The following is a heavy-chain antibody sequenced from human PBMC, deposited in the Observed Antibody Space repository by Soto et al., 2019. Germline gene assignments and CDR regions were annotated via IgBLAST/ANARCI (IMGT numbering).Heavy chain of an antibody. J-gene: IGHJ4*02. V-gene: IGHV4-4*02. CDR3: ARDSCWYKNVWDY. D-gene: IGHD6-19*01. CDR1: GGSISSNW. Sequence: QVQLQESGPGLVKPSGTLSLTCAVSGGSISSNWWNWVRQPPGKGLEWIGEIFHSGITNYNPSLKSRVTISVDKSKNQFSLKLSSVTAADTAVYYCARDSCWYKNVWDYWGQGTLVTVSS. CDR2: IFHSGIT.